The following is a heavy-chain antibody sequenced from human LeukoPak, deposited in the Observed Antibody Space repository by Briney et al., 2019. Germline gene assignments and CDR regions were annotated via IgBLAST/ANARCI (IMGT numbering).Heavy chain of an antibody. CDR2: ISGSGGTT. CDR3: AHGSMYQLDY. V-gene: IGHV3-23*01. D-gene: IGHD2-2*01. CDR1: GFTFNHYG. Sequence: PGGSLRLSCAASGFTFNHYGMSWVRQAPGKGLEWVSVISGSGGTTYYADSVKGRFTISRDNSKNTLYLQMNSLRADDTAVYYCAHGSMYQLDYWGQGTLVTVSS. J-gene: IGHJ4*02.